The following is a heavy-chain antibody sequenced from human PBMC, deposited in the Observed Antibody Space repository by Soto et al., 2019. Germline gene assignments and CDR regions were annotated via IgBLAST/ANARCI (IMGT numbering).Heavy chain of an antibody. CDR3: PRHHRPTTSENWFAP. D-gene: IGHD5-12*01. CDR2: ISTDSGET. Sequence: QVHLVQSGVEVKTPGASVKVSCQASGYTFFTYDISWVRQAPGQGLEWMGWISTDSGETKYAQKFQARLTMTTHTSTPTAYLELTNLRSDHTAVYYCPRHHRPTTSENWFAPWGQGTLVTISS. CDR1: GYTFFTYD. J-gene: IGHJ5*02. V-gene: IGHV1-18*01.